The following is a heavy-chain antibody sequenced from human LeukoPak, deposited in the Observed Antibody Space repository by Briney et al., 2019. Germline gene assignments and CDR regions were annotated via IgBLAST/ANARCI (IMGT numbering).Heavy chain of an antibody. Sequence: GSLRLSCAASGFTFSSYGMHWVRQAPGKGLEWVAVIWYDGSNKYYADSVKGRFTISRDNSKNTLYLQMNSLRAEDTAVYYCARERVYYYYGMDVWGQGTTVTVSS. CDR1: GFTFSSYG. CDR3: ARERVYYYYGMDV. J-gene: IGHJ6*02. V-gene: IGHV3-33*01. CDR2: IWYDGSNK.